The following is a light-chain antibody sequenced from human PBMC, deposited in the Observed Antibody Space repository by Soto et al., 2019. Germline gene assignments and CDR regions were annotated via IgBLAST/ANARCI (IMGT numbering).Light chain of an antibody. J-gene: IGLJ2*01. V-gene: IGLV2-14*03. CDR3: SSYTTINTRL. CDR1: SSDVGGYNY. CDR2: DVT. Sequence: QSVLTQPASVSGSPGQSISISCTGTSSDVGGYNYVSWYQHHPGKAPKLMIFDVTNRPSGVSNRFSGSKSDNTASLTISGLQAEDEADYYCSSYTTINTRLFGGGTKLTVL.